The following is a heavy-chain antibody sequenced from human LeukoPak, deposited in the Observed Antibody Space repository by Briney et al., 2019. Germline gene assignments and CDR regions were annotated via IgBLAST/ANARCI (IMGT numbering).Heavy chain of an antibody. Sequence: GGSLRLSCAASGFTFSDYYMSWIRQAPGKGLEWVSYISSSGSTIYYADSVKGRFTISRDNAKNSLYLHLNSLRPEDTAVYYCVRDVLPVSRSGFDQWGQGTLVTVSS. J-gene: IGHJ4*02. CDR2: ISSSGSTI. CDR3: VRDVLPVSRSGFDQ. D-gene: IGHD3-3*01. V-gene: IGHV3-11*01. CDR1: GFTFSDYY.